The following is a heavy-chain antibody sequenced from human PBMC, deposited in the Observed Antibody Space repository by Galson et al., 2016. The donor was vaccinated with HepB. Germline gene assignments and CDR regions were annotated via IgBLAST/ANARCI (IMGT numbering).Heavy chain of an antibody. CDR2: IRGSGGGI. D-gene: IGHD5-18*01. CDR1: GFSFSTYA. V-gene: IGHV3-23*01. Sequence: SLRLSCAGSGFSFSTYAMSWVRQAPGKGLEWVSGIRGSGGGIDYADSVKGRFTISRDNAKNSLYLQMNGLRAEDTAVYYCARVQFGSGSYWFFDLWGRGTLVTVSS. CDR3: ARVQFGSGSYWFFDL. J-gene: IGHJ2*01.